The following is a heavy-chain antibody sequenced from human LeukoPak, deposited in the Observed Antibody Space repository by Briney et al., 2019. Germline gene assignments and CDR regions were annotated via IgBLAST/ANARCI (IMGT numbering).Heavy chain of an antibody. V-gene: IGHV3-21*01. D-gene: IGHD2-2*01. CDR2: IITSSGYI. CDR3: ARADCSSSTCYLRRSWFDP. CDR1: GFTLSNYD. J-gene: IGHJ5*02. Sequence: GGSLRLSCAAPGFTLSNYDMNSARQAPGKGLEWVSSIITSSGYIYYKDSVRGRFTISRDDAKNSLYLEMNSLRAEDTAVYYCARADCSSSTCYLRRSWFDPWGQGTLVTVSS.